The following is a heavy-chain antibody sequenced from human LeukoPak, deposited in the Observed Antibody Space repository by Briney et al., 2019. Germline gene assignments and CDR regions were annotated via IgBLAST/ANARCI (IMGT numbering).Heavy chain of an antibody. CDR1: GFTFSSYG. CDR3: AKGTVTTLGY. J-gene: IGHJ4*02. CDR2: ISYDGSNK. V-gene: IGHV3-30*18. D-gene: IGHD4-17*01. Sequence: GRSLRLSCAASGFTFSSYGMHWVRQAPGKGLEWVAVISYDGSNKYYADSVKGRFTISRDNSKNTLYLQMNSLRAEDTAVYYCAKGTVTTLGYWGQGTLVTVSS.